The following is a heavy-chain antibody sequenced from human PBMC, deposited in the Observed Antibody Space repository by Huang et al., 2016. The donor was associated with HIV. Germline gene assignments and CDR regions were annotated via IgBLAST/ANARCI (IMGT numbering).Heavy chain of an antibody. D-gene: IGHD6-19*01. V-gene: IGHV4-59*11. CDR2: VSNSGST. CDR1: GASITNHY. Sequence: QVQLQESGPGLVKPSETLSLTCTVSGASITNHYWSWIRQPPGKGLEWIGSVSNSGSTNFNPSRKTRLTMFLDTSKNQFPPKLDYVTAADTAEYYWARGLGGSGWSSNGFVPWGQGTLVIVSS. J-gene: IGHJ5*02. CDR3: ARGLGGSGWSSNGFVP.